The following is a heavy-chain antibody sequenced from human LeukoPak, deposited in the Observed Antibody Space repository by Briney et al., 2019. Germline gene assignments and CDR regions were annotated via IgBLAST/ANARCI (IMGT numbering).Heavy chain of an antibody. CDR2: ISAYNGNT. Sequence: ASVKVSCKASGYSFVLYGISWVRQAPGQGLEWMGWISAYNGNTNYAQKLQGRVTMTTDTSTSTAYMELRSLRSDDTAVYYCARWVAPGGGYYYYYMDVWGKGTTVTVSS. CDR1: GYSFVLYG. CDR3: ARWVAPGGGYYYYYMDV. J-gene: IGHJ6*03. D-gene: IGHD3-16*01. V-gene: IGHV1-18*01.